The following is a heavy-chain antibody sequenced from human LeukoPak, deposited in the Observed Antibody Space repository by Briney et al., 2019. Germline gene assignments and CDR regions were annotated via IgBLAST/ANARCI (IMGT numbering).Heavy chain of an antibody. CDR2: IYTSGST. V-gene: IGHV4-4*07. J-gene: IGHJ5*02. D-gene: IGHD6-13*01. Sequence: SETLSLTCTVSGGSISSYYWSWIRQPAGKGLEWIGRIYTSGSTNYNPSLKSRVTISVDTSKNQFSLKLSSVTAADTAVYYCARVVGIAAAPAKKNWFDPWGQGTLVTVSS. CDR1: GGSISSYY. CDR3: ARVVGIAAAPAKKNWFDP.